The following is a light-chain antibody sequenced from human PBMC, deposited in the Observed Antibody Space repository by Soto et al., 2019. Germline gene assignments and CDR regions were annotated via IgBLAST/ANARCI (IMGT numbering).Light chain of an antibody. CDR3: QQSYSTPIT. V-gene: IGKV1-39*01. J-gene: IGKJ5*01. Sequence: IQMTQSPSSLSASVGDRVTITFRASQSISSYLNWYQQKPGKAPKLLIYAASSLQSGVPARFSGSGSGTDFTLTISSLQPEDFVTYYCQQSYSTPITFGQGTRLEIK. CDR2: AAS. CDR1: QSISSY.